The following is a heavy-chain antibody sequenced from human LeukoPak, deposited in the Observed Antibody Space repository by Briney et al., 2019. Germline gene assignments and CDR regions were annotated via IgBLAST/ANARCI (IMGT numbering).Heavy chain of an antibody. D-gene: IGHD4-17*01. Sequence: SETLSLTCTVSGGSISGFYWSWIRQPPGKGLEWIGSIYHSGSTYYNPSLKSRVTISVDTSKNQFSLKLSSVTAADTAVYYCARDHSDYGDYVGNWFDPWGQGTLVTVSS. J-gene: IGHJ5*02. CDR3: ARDHSDYGDYVGNWFDP. CDR1: GGSISGFY. CDR2: IYHSGST. V-gene: IGHV4-38-2*02.